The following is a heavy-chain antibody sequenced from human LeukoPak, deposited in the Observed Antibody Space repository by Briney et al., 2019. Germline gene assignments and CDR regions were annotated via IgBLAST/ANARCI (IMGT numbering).Heavy chain of an antibody. Sequence: ASVKVSRKASGYSFSGSDIGWVRQAPGQGLGWMGWISTYNGKTNYAQKLQGRVTMTTDTSTSTAYMELRSLTSDDTAVYYCARGGSAAALDPWGQGTLVTVSS. D-gene: IGHD6-13*01. CDR2: ISTYNGKT. J-gene: IGHJ5*02. CDR3: ARGGSAAALDP. V-gene: IGHV1-18*01. CDR1: GYSFSGSD.